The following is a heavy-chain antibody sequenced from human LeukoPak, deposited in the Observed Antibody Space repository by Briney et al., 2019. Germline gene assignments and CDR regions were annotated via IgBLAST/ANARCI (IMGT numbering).Heavy chain of an antibody. V-gene: IGHV3-21*01. CDR1: GFPFSRYS. Sequence: GGSLRLSCAACGFPFSRYSMNWVRPARGKRREWVASISSTGTFIYSADSVKGRFTISRDTAKNSLFLQMNSLRAEDTAIYYCARDYFDSSDYPQTYYYYYMDVWGKGTTVTVSS. J-gene: IGHJ6*03. CDR3: ARDYFDSSDYPQTYYYYYMDV. D-gene: IGHD3-22*01. CDR2: ISSTGTFI.